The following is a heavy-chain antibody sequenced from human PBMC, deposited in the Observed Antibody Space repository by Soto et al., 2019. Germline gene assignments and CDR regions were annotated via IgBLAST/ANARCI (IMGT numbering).Heavy chain of an antibody. V-gene: IGHV7-4-1*01. Sequence: QVQLVQSGSELKKPGASVKVSCKASGYTFTSYAMNWVRQAPGQGLEWTGWINTNTGNPTYAQGFTGRFVFSLDTSVSTAYLQICSLKAEDTAVYYCASRSGWFPDDAFDIWGQGTMVTVSS. D-gene: IGHD6-19*01. CDR3: ASRSGWFPDDAFDI. J-gene: IGHJ3*02. CDR1: GYTFTSYA. CDR2: INTNTGNP.